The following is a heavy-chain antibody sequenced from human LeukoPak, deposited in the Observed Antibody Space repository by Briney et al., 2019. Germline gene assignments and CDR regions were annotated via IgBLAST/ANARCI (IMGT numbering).Heavy chain of an antibody. D-gene: IGHD5-12*01. CDR1: VYTLTELS. V-gene: IGHV1-24*01. Sequence: ASVKVSCKVSVYTLTELSMHWVRQAPGKGLEWMGGFDPEDGETIYAQKFQGRVTMTEDTSTDTAYMELSSLRSEDTAVYYCATGVDIVATTPFDYWGQGTLVTVSS. CDR2: FDPEDGET. CDR3: ATGVDIVATTPFDY. J-gene: IGHJ4*02.